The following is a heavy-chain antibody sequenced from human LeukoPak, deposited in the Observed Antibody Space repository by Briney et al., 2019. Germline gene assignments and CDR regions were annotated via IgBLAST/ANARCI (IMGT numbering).Heavy chain of an antibody. D-gene: IGHD2-15*01. V-gene: IGHV1-46*01. Sequence: ASVKVSCKASGYIFTTYYMHWVRQAHGQGLEWMGIINPTGGSTSYAQKFQGRVTMTRDMSTSTVYMELSSLRSEDTAVYFCARSRAPGTASLYFYYYYMDVWGRGTTVTVSS. CDR2: INPTGGST. CDR3: ARSRAPGTASLYFYYYYMDV. J-gene: IGHJ6*03. CDR1: GYIFTTYY.